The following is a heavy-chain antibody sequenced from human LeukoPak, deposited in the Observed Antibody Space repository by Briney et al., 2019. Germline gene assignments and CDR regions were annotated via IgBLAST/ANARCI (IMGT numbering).Heavy chain of an antibody. J-gene: IGHJ4*02. CDR2: MNPNSGNT. V-gene: IGHV1-8*01. CDR3: ARVTYDSSGYYYFDY. D-gene: IGHD3-22*01. Sequence: ASVTVSCKTSGYTFSSHDINWVRQATGQGLEWMGWMNPNSGNTDYAQKFQGRVAMTRNTSISTAYMQLSSLRSEDTAVYYCARVTYDSSGYYYFDYWGQGTLVTVSS. CDR1: GYTFSSHD.